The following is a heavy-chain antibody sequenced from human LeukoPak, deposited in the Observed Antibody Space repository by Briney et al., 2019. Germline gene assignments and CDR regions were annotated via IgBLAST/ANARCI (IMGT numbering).Heavy chain of an antibody. CDR3: ARDNRMVRGVI. V-gene: IGHV4-30-4*08. D-gene: IGHD3-10*01. CDR1: GGSISSGDYY. Sequence: SETLSLTCTVSGGSISSGDYYWSWIRQPPGKGLEWIGYIYYSGSTYYNPSLKSRVTISVDTSKNQFTLKLSSVTAADTAVYYCARDNRMVRGVIWGQGTLVTVSS. J-gene: IGHJ4*02. CDR2: IYYSGST.